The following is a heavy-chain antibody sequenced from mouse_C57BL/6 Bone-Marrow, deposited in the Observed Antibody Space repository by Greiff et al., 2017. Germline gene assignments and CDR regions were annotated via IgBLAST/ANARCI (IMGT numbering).Heavy chain of an antibody. CDR3: ARSDGGSSPWYFDV. Sequence: QVQLQQSGAELARPGASVKLSCKASGYTFTSYGISWVKQRTGQGLEWIGEIYPRSGNTYYNEKFKGKATLTADKSSSTAYMELRSLTSEDSAVYFCARSDGGSSPWYFDVWGTGTTVTVSS. V-gene: IGHV1-81*01. J-gene: IGHJ1*03. CDR1: GYTFTSYG. CDR2: IYPRSGNT. D-gene: IGHD1-1*01.